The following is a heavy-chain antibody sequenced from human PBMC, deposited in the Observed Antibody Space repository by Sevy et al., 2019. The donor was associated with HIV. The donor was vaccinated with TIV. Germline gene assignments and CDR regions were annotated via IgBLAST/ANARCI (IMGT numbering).Heavy chain of an antibody. CDR1: GFTVTSNY. J-gene: IGHJ4*02. V-gene: IGHV3-53*01. Sequence: GGSLRLSCAATGFTVTSNYMSWVRQGPGKGLEWVSGFYNGDSTQYADSMKGRFTISRDKSNNTLYLQMDSLRAEDTAVYYCGREAGSSSFDYWGQGTLVTVSS. CDR2: FYNGDST. CDR3: GREAGSSSFDY. D-gene: IGHD6-13*01.